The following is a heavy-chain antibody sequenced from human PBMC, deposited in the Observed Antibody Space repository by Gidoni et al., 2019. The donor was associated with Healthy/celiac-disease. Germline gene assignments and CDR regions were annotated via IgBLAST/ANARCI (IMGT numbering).Heavy chain of an antibody. CDR1: GFTFSSYA. J-gene: IGHJ2*01. Sequence: QVQLVESGGGVVQPGRSLRLSCAASGFTFSSYAMHWVRQAPGKGLEWVAVISYDGSNKYYADSVKGRFTISRDNSKNTLYLQMNSLRAEDTAVYYCARDGPPDSSGYYWYFDLWGRGTLVTVSS. V-gene: IGHV3-30-3*01. CDR3: ARDGPPDSSGYYWYFDL. D-gene: IGHD3-22*01. CDR2: ISYDGSNK.